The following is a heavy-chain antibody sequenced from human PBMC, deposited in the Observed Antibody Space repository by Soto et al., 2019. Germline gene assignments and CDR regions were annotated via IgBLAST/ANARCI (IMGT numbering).Heavy chain of an antibody. CDR1: GFTFSSYA. CDR3: AKDLGIQDSSGPRCRAH. J-gene: IGHJ4*02. D-gene: IGHD6-19*01. Sequence: EVQLLESGGGLVQPGGSLRLSCAASGFTFSSYAMSWVRQAPGKGLEWVSAISGSGGSTYYADSVKGRFTISRDNSKNTLYLQMNSLRAEDTAVYYCAKDLGIQDSSGPRCRAHWGQGTLVTVSS. V-gene: IGHV3-23*01. CDR2: ISGSGGST.